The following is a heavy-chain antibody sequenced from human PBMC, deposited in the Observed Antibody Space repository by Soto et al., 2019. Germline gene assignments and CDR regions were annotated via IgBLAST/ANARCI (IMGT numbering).Heavy chain of an antibody. CDR2: ISSSSSYI. CDR3: ARDLMGLAAAGTPWFDP. Sequence: EVQLVESGGGLVKPGGSLRLSCAASGFTFSSYSMHWVRQAPGKGLEWVSSISSSSSYIYYADSVKGRFTISRDNAKNSLYLQMNSLRAEDTAVYYCARDLMGLAAAGTPWFDPWGQGTLVTVSS. V-gene: IGHV3-21*01. D-gene: IGHD6-13*01. CDR1: GFTFSSYS. J-gene: IGHJ5*02.